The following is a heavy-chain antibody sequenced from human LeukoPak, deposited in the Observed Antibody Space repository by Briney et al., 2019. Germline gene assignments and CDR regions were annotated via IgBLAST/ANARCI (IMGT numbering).Heavy chain of an antibody. Sequence: GGSLRLSCAASGFTFSSYWMHWVRQAPGKGLVWVSRKSDGSGTTYADSVKGRFTISGDNAKNTLYLQMNSLRAEDTAVYFCAREFRKPSAGDWGQGTLVTVSS. V-gene: IGHV3-74*01. D-gene: IGHD1-14*01. CDR2: KSDGSGT. CDR3: AREFRKPSAGD. J-gene: IGHJ4*02. CDR1: GFTFSSYW.